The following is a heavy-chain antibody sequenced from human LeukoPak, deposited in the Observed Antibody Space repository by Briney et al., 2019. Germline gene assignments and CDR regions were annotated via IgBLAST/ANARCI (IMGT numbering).Heavy chain of an antibody. V-gene: IGHV1-18*01. CDR2: ISAYNGNT. Sequence: ASVKVSCKASGYTFTSYGISWVRQAPGQGLEWMGWISAYNGNTNYAQKLQGRVTMTTDTSTSTACMELRSLRSDDTAVYYCARDHVEYSSSWFGYYYMDVWGKGTTVTVSS. CDR1: GYTFTSYG. D-gene: IGHD6-13*01. CDR3: ARDHVEYSSSWFGYYYMDV. J-gene: IGHJ6*03.